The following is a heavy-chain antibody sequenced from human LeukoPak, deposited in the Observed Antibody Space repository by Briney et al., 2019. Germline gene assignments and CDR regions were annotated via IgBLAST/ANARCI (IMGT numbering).Heavy chain of an antibody. Sequence: SVKVSCKASGGTFSSYAISWVRQAPGQGLEWMGGIIPIFGTANYAQKFQGRVTITADESTSTAYMELSSLRSEDTAVYYCARDPLPGGVSTYYFDYWGQGTLVTVSS. V-gene: IGHV1-69*13. J-gene: IGHJ4*02. CDR3: ARDPLPGGVSTYYFDY. D-gene: IGHD3-16*01. CDR2: IIPIFGTA. CDR1: GGTFSSYA.